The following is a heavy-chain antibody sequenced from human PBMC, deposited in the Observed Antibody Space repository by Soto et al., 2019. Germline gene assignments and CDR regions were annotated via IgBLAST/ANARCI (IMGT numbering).Heavy chain of an antibody. J-gene: IGHJ5*02. CDR1: GGTFSSYA. D-gene: IGHD2-15*01. CDR3: ARDRGYCSGGSCYSGFDP. Sequence: QVPLVQSGAEVKKPGSSVKVSCKASGGTFSSYAISWVRQAPGQGLEWMGGIIPIFGTANYAQKFQGRVTITADESTSTAYMELSSLRSEDTAVYYCARDRGYCSGGSCYSGFDPWGQGTLVTVSS. CDR2: IIPIFGTA. V-gene: IGHV1-69*12.